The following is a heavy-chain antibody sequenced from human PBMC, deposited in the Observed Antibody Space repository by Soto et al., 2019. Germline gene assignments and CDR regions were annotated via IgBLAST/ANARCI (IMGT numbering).Heavy chain of an antibody. V-gene: IGHV1-18*01. J-gene: IGHJ3*02. Sequence: ASVKVSCKASGYTFTSYGISWVRQAPGQGLEWMGWISAYNGNTNYAQKLQDRVTMTTDTSTSTAYMELRSLRSDDTAVYYCARVRRDDYGDYEGRDAFDIWGQGTMVTVS. CDR1: GYTFTSYG. D-gene: IGHD4-17*01. CDR3: ARVRRDDYGDYEGRDAFDI. CDR2: ISAYNGNT.